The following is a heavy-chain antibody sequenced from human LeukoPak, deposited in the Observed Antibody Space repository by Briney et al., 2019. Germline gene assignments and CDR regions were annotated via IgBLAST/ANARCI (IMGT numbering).Heavy chain of an antibody. Sequence: SDTLSLTCNVSGCSISSYYWSWIRQPPGKGLEWMGYIYYYGGTNYNPSLSSRVTISVDTSKNQFSLKLSSVTAADTAVYYCARDEGDHSFDYWGQGTLVTVSS. CDR3: ARDEGDHSFDY. D-gene: IGHD2-21*02. V-gene: IGHV4-59*01. J-gene: IGHJ4*02. CDR1: GCSISSYY. CDR2: IYYYGGT.